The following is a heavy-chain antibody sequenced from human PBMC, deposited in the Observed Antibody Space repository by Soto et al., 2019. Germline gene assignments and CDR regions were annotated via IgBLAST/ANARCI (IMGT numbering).Heavy chain of an antibody. D-gene: IGHD2-2*01. J-gene: IGHJ6*02. CDR2: IIPIFGTA. Sequence: QVQLVQSGAEVKKPGSSVKVSSKASGGTFSSYAISWVRQAPGQGLEWMGGIIPIFGTANYAQKFQGRVTITADESTSTAYMELSSLRSEDTAVYYCAREGVCYISTRCYAYYYGMDVWGQGTTVTVSS. CDR3: AREGVCYISTRCYAYYYGMDV. CDR1: GGTFSSYA. V-gene: IGHV1-69*12.